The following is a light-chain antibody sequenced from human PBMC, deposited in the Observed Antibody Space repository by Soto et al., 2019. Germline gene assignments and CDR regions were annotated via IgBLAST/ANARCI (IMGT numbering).Light chain of an antibody. J-gene: IGLJ1*01. CDR1: SSDVGAYNY. V-gene: IGLV2-14*03. Sequence: QSALTQPASVSGSPGQSITISCAGTSSDVGAYNYVSWYQQHPGKAPKLMIYHVTNRPSGVSDRFSGSKSGNTASLTISGLQAEDEADYYCSSYTSVNTFVFGTGTKVTVL. CDR3: SSYTSVNTFV. CDR2: HVT.